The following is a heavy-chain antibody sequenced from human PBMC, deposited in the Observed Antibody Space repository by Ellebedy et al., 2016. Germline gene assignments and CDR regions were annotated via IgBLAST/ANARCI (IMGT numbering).Heavy chain of an antibody. V-gene: IGHV3-30*18. J-gene: IGHJ4*02. CDR1: GFTFSDYA. Sequence: GGSLRLXXAASGFTFSDYAMHWVRQAPGRGLEWVAVISDDGSKTFYAESVRGRFTISRDDSKNTLFLQMSSLRPEDTAFYYCANGGDEPDFWGQGTLVTVSS. CDR2: ISDDGSKT. D-gene: IGHD2-21*02. CDR3: ANGGDEPDF.